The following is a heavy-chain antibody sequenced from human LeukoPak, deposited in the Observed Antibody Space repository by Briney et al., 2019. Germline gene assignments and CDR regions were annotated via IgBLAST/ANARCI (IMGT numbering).Heavy chain of an antibody. CDR2: ISGSGGST. Sequence: GGSLRLSCAASGFTFSSYAMSWVRQAPGKGLGWVSAISGSGGSTYYADSVKGRFTISRDNSKNTLYLQMNSLRAEDTAVYYCAKDPGATYYYDSSGYFSVDAFDIWGQGTMVTVSS. CDR3: AKDPGATYYYDSSGYFSVDAFDI. J-gene: IGHJ3*02. CDR1: GFTFSSYA. D-gene: IGHD3-22*01. V-gene: IGHV3-23*01.